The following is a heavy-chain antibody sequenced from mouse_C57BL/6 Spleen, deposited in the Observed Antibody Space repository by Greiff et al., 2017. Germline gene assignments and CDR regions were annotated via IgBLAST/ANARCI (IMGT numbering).Heavy chain of an antibody. J-gene: IGHJ4*01. CDR3: ARGEGYDYDGGYAMDY. Sequence: EVQLQQSGPELVKPGASVKMSCKASGYTFTDYNMHWVKQSHGKSLEWIGYINPNNGGTSYNQKFKGKATLTVNKSSSTAYMELRSLTSEDSAVYYCARGEGYDYDGGYAMDYWGQGTSVTVSS. V-gene: IGHV1-22*01. CDR2: INPNNGGT. D-gene: IGHD2-4*01. CDR1: GYTFTDYN.